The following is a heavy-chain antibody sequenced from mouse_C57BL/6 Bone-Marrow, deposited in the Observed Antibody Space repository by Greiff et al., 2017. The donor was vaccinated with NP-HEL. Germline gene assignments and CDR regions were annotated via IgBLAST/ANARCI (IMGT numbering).Heavy chain of an antibody. CDR1: GFSLTSYG. Sequence: QVQLQQSGPGLVAPSQRLSISCTVSGFSLTSYGVDWVRQPPGKGLEWLGVIWGGGSTTYTSPLLSSLCISKDNSNSQVFLKMNSLQTDDTAMYYCAKQVGYYGFYCYFDVWGTGTTVTVSS. CDR3: AKQVGYYGFYCYFDV. J-gene: IGHJ1*03. CDR2: IWGGGST. D-gene: IGHD1-2*01. V-gene: IGHV2-9*01.